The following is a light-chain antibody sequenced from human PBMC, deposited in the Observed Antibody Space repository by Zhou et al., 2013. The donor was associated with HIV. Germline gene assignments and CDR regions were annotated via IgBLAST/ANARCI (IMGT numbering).Light chain of an antibody. CDR3: QQSHSIPYT. J-gene: IGKJ2*01. Sequence: DIQMTQSPSSLSASVGDRVIISCRASQDIDTYLNWYQQKSGTAPKVLIYAASTLQSGVPPRFNGSGSGTDFTLTVTSLKPEDFATYFCQQSHSIPYTFGQGTNRGGQT. CDR2: AAS. CDR1: QDIDTY. V-gene: IGKV1-39*01.